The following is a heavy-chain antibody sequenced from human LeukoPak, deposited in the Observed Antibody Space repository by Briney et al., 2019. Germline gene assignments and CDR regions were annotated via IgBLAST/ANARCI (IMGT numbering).Heavy chain of an antibody. CDR1: GGSFSGYY. CDR3: ARRRRSSSYFDY. V-gene: IGHV4-34*01. Sequence: SETLSLTCAVYGGSFSGYYWSWIRQPPGKGLEWIGEINHSGSTNYNPSLKSRVTISVDTSKNQFSLKLSSVTAADTAVYYCARRRRSSSYFDYWGQGTLVTVSS. D-gene: IGHD6-6*01. CDR2: INHSGST. J-gene: IGHJ4*02.